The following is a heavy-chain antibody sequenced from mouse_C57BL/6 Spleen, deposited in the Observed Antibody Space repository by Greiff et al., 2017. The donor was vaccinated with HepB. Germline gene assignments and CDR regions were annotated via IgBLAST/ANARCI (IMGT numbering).Heavy chain of an antibody. J-gene: IGHJ4*01. CDR1: GYTFTSYG. V-gene: IGHV1-81*01. D-gene: IGHD1-1*01. CDR3: EITTVGGFYAMDY. Sequence: VQLQQSGAELARPGASVKLSCKASGYTFTSYGISWVKQRTGQGLEWIGEIYPRSGNTYYNEKFKGKATLTADKSSSTAYMELRSLTSEDSAVYFCEITTVGGFYAMDYWGQGTSVTVSS. CDR2: IYPRSGNT.